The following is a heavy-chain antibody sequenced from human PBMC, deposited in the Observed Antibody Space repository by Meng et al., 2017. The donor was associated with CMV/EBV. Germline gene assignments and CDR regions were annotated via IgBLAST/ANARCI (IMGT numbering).Heavy chain of an antibody. V-gene: IGHV3-21*01. D-gene: IGHD3-16*01. Sequence: GGSLRLSCAASGFTFSSYSMNWVRQAPGKGLEWVSSISSSSSYIYYADSVKGRFTISRDNAKNSLYLQMNSLRAEDAAVYYCARDRIGSIDYWGQGTLVTVSS. CDR2: ISSSSSYI. CDR3: ARDRIGSIDY. J-gene: IGHJ4*02. CDR1: GFTFSSYS.